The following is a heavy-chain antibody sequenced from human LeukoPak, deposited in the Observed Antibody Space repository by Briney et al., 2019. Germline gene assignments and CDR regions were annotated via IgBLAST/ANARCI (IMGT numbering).Heavy chain of an antibody. CDR1: GFTFSGYW. D-gene: IGHD6-19*01. Sequence: GGSLRLSCAASGFTFSGYWMHWVRQAPGKGPVWVSRINPDGTTTTYADSVRGRFNISRDNARNTLFLQVNSLRAEDTAVYYCAREPQWLGYWYFDLWGRGTLVTVSS. CDR3: AREPQWLGYWYFDL. CDR2: INPDGTTT. J-gene: IGHJ2*01. V-gene: IGHV3-74*03.